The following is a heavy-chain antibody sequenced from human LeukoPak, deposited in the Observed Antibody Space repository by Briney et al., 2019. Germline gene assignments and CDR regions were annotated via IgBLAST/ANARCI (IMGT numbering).Heavy chain of an antibody. V-gene: IGHV3-33*01. J-gene: IGHJ4*02. CDR1: GFTFSSYG. Sequence: GRSLRLSCAASGFTFSSYGMHWVRQAPGKGLEWVALIWYDGTNKYYADSVKGRFTISRDSSKNTLYLQMNSLRVEDTAAYYCARDRVTTSSCFDYWGQGTLVTVSS. D-gene: IGHD1-26*01. CDR3: ARDRVTTSSCFDY. CDR2: IWYDGTNK.